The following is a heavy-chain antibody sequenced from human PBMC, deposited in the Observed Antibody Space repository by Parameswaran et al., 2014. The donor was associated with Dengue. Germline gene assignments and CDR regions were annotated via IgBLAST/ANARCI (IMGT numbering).Heavy chain of an antibody. CDR3: ARVPDSCGMDV. CDR2: ISAYNGNT. J-gene: IGHJ6*04. D-gene: IGHD5-18*01. Sequence: SWVRQAPGQGLEWMGWISAYNGNTNYARKLQGRVTMTTDTSTSTAYMELRSLRSDDTAVYYCARVPDSCGMDVWGKGTTVTVSS. V-gene: IGHV1-18*01.